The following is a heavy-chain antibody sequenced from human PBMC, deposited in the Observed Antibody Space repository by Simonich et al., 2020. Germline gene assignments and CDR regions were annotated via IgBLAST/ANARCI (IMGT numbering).Heavy chain of an antibody. CDR2: IYYRGST. Sequence: QLQLQESGPGLVKPSETLSLTCTVSGGSISSSSYYWGWIRQPPGKGLEWIGSIYYRGSTSYNPSLKSRVSISVDTSKNQFSLKLSSVTAADTAVYYCARWAYSSSYFDYWGQGTLVTVSS. CDR3: ARWAYSSSYFDY. CDR1: GGSISSSSYY. J-gene: IGHJ4*02. V-gene: IGHV4-39*01. D-gene: IGHD6-6*01.